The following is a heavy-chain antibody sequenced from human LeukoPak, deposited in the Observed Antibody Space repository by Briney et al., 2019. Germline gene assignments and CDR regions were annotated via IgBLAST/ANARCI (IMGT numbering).Heavy chain of an antibody. D-gene: IGHD6-13*01. CDR3: AREDIAAAGSRAFDI. Sequence: ASVKVSCKASGYTFTGYYMHWVRQAPGQGLEWMGWINPNSGGTNYAQKFQGWVTMTRDTSISTAYMELSRLRSDDTAVYYCAREDIAAAGSRAFDIWGQGTMVTVSS. CDR1: GYTFTGYY. V-gene: IGHV1-2*04. J-gene: IGHJ3*02. CDR2: INPNSGGT.